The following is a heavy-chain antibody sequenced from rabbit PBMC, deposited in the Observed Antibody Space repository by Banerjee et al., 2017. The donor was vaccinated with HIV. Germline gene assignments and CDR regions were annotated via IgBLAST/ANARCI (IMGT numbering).Heavy chain of an antibody. Sequence: QSLEESGGDLVKPGASLTLTCTASGFTLSSYWMCWVRQAPGKGPEWIACIYTGSSGSTYYASWAKGRFTISKTSSTTVTLQMTSLTAADTATYFCARDFNWDAGYAGYGYATYFNLWGPGTLVTVS. CDR2: IYTGSSGST. CDR3: ARDFNWDAGYAGYGYATYFNL. CDR1: GFTLSSYW. J-gene: IGHJ4*01. V-gene: IGHV1S40*01. D-gene: IGHD6-1*01.